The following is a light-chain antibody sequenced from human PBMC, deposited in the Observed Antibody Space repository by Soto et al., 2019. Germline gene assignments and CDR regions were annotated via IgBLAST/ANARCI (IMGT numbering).Light chain of an antibody. Sequence: QLTQSPSVLSASVGDTVTITCRASQALSNYLAWYQQKPGKAPDLLTYSASTLQSGVPSRFSGSGSETEFSLTIRALQPEDFATYYCQQLSRYPLTFGGGTKVDIK. CDR1: QALSNY. V-gene: IGKV1-9*01. CDR3: QQLSRYPLT. J-gene: IGKJ4*01. CDR2: SAS.